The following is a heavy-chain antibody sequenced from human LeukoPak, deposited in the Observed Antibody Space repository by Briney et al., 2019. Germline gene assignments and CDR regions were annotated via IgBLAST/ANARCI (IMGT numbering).Heavy chain of an antibody. J-gene: IGHJ4*02. V-gene: IGHV3-21*01. CDR1: GFTFSSYW. D-gene: IGHD3-22*01. CDR3: ARHVVAVGFDY. Sequence: GGSLRLSCAASGFTFSSYWMSWVRQAPGKGLEWVSSITSSSSYIYYADSVKGRFTISRDNAKNSLYLQMNSLRAEDTAVYYCARHVVAVGFDYWGQGTLVTVSS. CDR2: ITSSSSYI.